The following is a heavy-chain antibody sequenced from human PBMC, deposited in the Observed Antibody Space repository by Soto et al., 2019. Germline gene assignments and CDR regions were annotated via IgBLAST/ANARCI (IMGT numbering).Heavy chain of an antibody. CDR1: GFTFSSYG. CDR2: IWYDGSNK. CDR3: ARGTSGDDAFDI. D-gene: IGHD2-8*01. V-gene: IGHV3-33*01. Sequence: QVQLVESGGGVVQPGRSLRLSCAASGFTFSSYGMHWVRQAPGKGLEWVAVIWYDGSNKYYADSVKARFTISRDNSKNTLYLQMNSLRAEDTAVYYCARGTSGDDAFDIWGQGTMVTVSS. J-gene: IGHJ3*02.